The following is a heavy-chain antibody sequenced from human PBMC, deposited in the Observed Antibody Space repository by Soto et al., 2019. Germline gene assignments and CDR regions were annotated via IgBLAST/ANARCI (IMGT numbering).Heavy chain of an antibody. CDR1: GYTFTSYY. V-gene: IGHV1-46*03. J-gene: IGHJ5*02. D-gene: IGHD2-15*01. Sequence: GASVKVSCKASGYTFTSYYMHWVRQAPGQGLEWMGIINPSGGSTSYAQKFQGRVTMTRDTSTSTVYMELSSLRSEDTAVYYCARAPTSRLLKVWFDPWGQGTLVTVSS. CDR3: ARAPTSRLLKVWFDP. CDR2: INPSGGST.